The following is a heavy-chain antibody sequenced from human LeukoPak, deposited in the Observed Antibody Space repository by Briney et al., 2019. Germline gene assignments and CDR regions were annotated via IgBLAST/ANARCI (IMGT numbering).Heavy chain of an antibody. CDR2: FYPEDGET. V-gene: IGHV1-24*01. Sequence: ASVTVSCKVSGYTLTELSMHWVRQAPGKGLEWMGGFYPEDGETIYAQKFQGRVTMTEDTSTDTAYMELSSLRSEDTAVYYCARVSDIVVVPAALKEYGMDVWGQGTTVTVSS. CDR3: ARVSDIVVVPAALKEYGMDV. D-gene: IGHD2-2*01. J-gene: IGHJ6*02. CDR1: GYTLTELS.